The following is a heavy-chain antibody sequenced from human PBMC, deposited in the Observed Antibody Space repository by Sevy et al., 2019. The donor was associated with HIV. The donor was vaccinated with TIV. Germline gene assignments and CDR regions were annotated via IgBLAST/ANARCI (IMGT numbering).Heavy chain of an antibody. D-gene: IGHD3-22*01. V-gene: IGHV3-30*04. Sequence: GGSLRLSCAASGFTFSTYAMYWVRQAPGKGLEWVAVISDDGNNKDYVDSVKGRFTVSRDNSKNTLYLQMNSLRADDTAVYYCAGHYYDSTGYYFPLDYWGQGTLVTVSS. CDR2: ISDDGNNK. J-gene: IGHJ4*02. CDR3: AGHYYDSTGYYFPLDY. CDR1: GFTFSTYA.